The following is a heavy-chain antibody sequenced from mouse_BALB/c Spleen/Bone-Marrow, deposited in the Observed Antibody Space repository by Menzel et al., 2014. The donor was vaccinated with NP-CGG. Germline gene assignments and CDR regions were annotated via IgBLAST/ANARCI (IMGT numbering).Heavy chain of an antibody. Sequence: QSGTALVRPGASVKMSCKASGYSFTSYWMHWVKQRPGQGLEWIGAIYPGNSDTSYNQKFKGKAKLTAVTSASAAYMELSSLTNEDSAVYYCSRLAAYDYWGQGTTLTVSS. D-gene: IGHD3-3*01. CDR1: GYSFTSYW. J-gene: IGHJ2*01. V-gene: IGHV1-5*01. CDR2: IYPGNSDT. CDR3: SRLAAYDY.